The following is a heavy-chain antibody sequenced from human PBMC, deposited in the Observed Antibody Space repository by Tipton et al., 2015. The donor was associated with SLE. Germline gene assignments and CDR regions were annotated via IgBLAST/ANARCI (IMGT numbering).Heavy chain of an antibody. J-gene: IGHJ2*01. Sequence: TLSLTCAVYGGSFSGYYWSWIRQPPGKGLEWIGYIYYSGSTNYNPSLKSRVTISVDTSKNQFSLKLSSVTAADTAVYYCARRRYSSSSRPYRYFDLWGRGTLVTVSS. CDR3: ARRRYSSSSRPYRYFDL. D-gene: IGHD6-6*01. CDR2: IYYSGST. CDR1: GGSFSGYY. V-gene: IGHV4-59*08.